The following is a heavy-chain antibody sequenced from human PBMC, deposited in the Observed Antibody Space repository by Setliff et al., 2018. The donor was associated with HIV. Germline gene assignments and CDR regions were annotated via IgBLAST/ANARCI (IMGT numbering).Heavy chain of an antibody. CDR1: GGSFSGYY. D-gene: IGHD2-15*01. CDR3: ARGLRGWSHRGFDY. V-gene: IGHV4-34*01. Sequence: SETLSLTCAVYGGSFSGYYWSWIRQPPGKGLEWIGEINHSESTNYSPSLKSRVTVSVDTSKNQFSLKLRSVTAAETAVYYCARGLRGWSHRGFDYWGQGTLVTVSS. CDR2: INHSEST. J-gene: IGHJ4*02.